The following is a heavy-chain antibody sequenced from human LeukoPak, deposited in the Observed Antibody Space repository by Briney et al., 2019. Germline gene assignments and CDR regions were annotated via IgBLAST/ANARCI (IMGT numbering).Heavy chain of an antibody. D-gene: IGHD3-22*01. V-gene: IGHV3-23*01. Sequence: GGSLRLSCAASGFTFSCYAMSWVRQAPGKGLEWVSAISGSGGSTYYADSVKGRFTISRDNSKNTLYLQMNSLRAEDTAVYYCAKEVPYYYDSSGYSWVDYWGQGTLVTVSS. CDR3: AKEVPYYYDSSGYSWVDY. CDR1: GFTFSCYA. J-gene: IGHJ4*02. CDR2: ISGSGGST.